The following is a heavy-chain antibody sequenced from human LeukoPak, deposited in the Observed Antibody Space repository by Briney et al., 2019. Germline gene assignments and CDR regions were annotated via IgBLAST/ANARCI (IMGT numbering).Heavy chain of an antibody. Sequence: ASVKVSCKASGYTFTAYSMHWVRQAPGQGLEWMGWINPNSGGTNYAQKFQGRVTMTRDTSITTAYMELSRLRSDDTAVYYCARALARDVYNINWFDPWGQGTLVTVSS. CDR1: GYTFTAYS. V-gene: IGHV1-2*02. J-gene: IGHJ5*02. CDR2: INPNSGGT. CDR3: ARALARDVYNINWFDP. D-gene: IGHD5-24*01.